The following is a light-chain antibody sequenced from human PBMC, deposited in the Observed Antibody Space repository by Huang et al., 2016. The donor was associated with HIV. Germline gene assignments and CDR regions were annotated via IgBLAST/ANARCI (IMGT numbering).Light chain of an antibody. CDR3: MQTLQTPFFS. V-gene: IGKV2-28*01. CDR1: QSLQHSNGYKY. Sequence: DIVMTQFPLYLPVTPGETASISCGSSQSLQHSNGYKYLDWYLQKPGQSPQRLIYLVSNRASGVPDRFSGSGSDAEFTLTISSVEAEDVGVYYCMQTLQTPFFSFGPGTIVDI. CDR2: LVS. J-gene: IGKJ3*01.